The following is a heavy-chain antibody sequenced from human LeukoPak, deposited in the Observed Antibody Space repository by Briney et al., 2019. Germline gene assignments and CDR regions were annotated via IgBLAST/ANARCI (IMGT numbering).Heavy chain of an antibody. J-gene: IGHJ3*02. CDR2: IYYSGST. CDR1: GGSISSSSYY. CDR3: ARPTSTGYSSGWYKSGAFDI. Sequence: PSETLSLTCTVSGGSISSSSYYWGWIRQPPGKGLEWIGSIYYSGSTYYNPSLKSRVTISVDTSKNQFSLKLSSVTAADTAVYYCARPTSTGYSSGWYKSGAFDIWGQGTMVTVSS. D-gene: IGHD6-19*01. V-gene: IGHV4-39*01.